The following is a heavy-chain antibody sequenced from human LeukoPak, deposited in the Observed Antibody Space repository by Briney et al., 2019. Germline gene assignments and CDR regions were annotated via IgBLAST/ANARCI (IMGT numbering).Heavy chain of an antibody. V-gene: IGHV4-59*08. D-gene: IGHD3-3*02. CDR3: ARHLRSFPDC. Sequence: SETLSLTCTFSGDSIRSYYWSWIWQPPGKGLEWLGYIYYSGTTNYNPSLKSRLTMSLDTSKKQLSLRLTSVTAADTAVYYCARHLRSFPDCWGQGTLVTVSS. J-gene: IGHJ4*02. CDR2: IYYSGTT. CDR1: GDSIRSYY.